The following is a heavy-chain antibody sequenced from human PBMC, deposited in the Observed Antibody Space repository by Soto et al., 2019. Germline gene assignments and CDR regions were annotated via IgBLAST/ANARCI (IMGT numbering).Heavy chain of an antibody. CDR2: IYYSGSA. CDR3: ARGLRITIFGVVIIPDYYYSYMDV. D-gene: IGHD3-3*01. J-gene: IGHJ6*03. CDR1: GGSISSYY. V-gene: IGHV4-59*01. Sequence: ASETLSLTCTVSGGSISSYYWSWIRQPPGKGLEWIGYIYYSGSANYNPSLKSRVTISVDTSKNQFSLKLSSVTAADTAVYYCARGLRITIFGVVIIPDYYYSYMDVWGKGTTVTVSS.